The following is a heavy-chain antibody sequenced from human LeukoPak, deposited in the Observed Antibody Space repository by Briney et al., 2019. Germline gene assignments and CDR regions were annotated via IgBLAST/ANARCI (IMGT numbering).Heavy chain of an antibody. CDR1: GGSISSSSYY. J-gene: IGHJ3*02. Sequence: PSETLSLTCTVSGGSISSSSYYWGWIRQPAGKGLEWIGRIYTSGSTNYNPSLKSRVTMSVDTSKNQFSLKLTSVTAADTAVYYCAREGEDGDQGVDFWSGYYDAFDIWGQGTMVTVSS. CDR3: AREGEDGDQGVDFWSGYYDAFDI. V-gene: IGHV4-61*02. CDR2: IYTSGST. D-gene: IGHD3-3*01.